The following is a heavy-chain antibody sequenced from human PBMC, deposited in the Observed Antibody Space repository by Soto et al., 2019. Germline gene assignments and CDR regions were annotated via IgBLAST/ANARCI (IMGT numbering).Heavy chain of an antibody. CDR3: ARNPSGSYLNWFDP. V-gene: IGHV4-59*01. J-gene: IGHJ5*02. D-gene: IGHD1-26*01. Sequence: PLQTLPLTCRVSGGPITRYDCSCLRQQPGKGLEWIGYIYYSGTTNYNPPLKRRVTISVDTSKNQFSLKLSSVTAADKAVYYSARNPSGSYLNWFDPWGQRTLVTGS. CDR1: GGPITRYD. CDR2: IYYSGTT.